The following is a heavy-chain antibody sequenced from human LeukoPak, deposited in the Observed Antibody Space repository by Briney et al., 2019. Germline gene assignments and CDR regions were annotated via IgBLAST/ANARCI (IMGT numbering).Heavy chain of an antibody. Sequence: SETLSLTCTVSGGSISSYYWSWIRQPPGKGLEWIGYIYYSGSTNYNPSLKSRVTISVDTSKNQFSLKLSSVTAADTAVYYCARGKGDCGRTTCYTHGARYYYYHMDVWGKGTTVTISS. D-gene: IGHD2-2*02. CDR1: GGSISSYY. V-gene: IGHV4-59*01. J-gene: IGHJ6*03. CDR3: ARGKGDCGRTTCYTHGARYYYYHMDV. CDR2: IYYSGST.